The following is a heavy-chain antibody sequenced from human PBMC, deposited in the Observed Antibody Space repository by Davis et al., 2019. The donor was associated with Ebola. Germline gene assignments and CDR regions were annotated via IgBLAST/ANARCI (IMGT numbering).Heavy chain of an antibody. CDR3: ARVSGWRFDSSSWWYYYYGMDV. Sequence: ASVKVSCKASGYTFTSYDINWVRQATGQGLEWMGWISAYNGNTNYAQKLQGRVTMTTDTSTSTAYMELRSLRSDDTAVYYCARVSGWRFDSSSWWYYYYGMDVWGQGTTVTVSS. CDR1: GYTFTSYD. J-gene: IGHJ6*02. D-gene: IGHD6-13*01. V-gene: IGHV1-18*01. CDR2: ISAYNGNT.